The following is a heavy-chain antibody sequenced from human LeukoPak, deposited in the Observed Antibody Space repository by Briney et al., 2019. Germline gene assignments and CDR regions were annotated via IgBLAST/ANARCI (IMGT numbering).Heavy chain of an antibody. J-gene: IGHJ4*02. D-gene: IGHD3-22*01. CDR2: ISSSSSYI. CDR3: ARDLADYYDSSGYYSGFDY. CDR1: GFTFSSYS. Sequence: PGGSLRLSCAASGFTFSSYSMNWVRQAPGKGLEWVSSISSSSSYIYYADSVKGRFTISRDNAKNSLYLQMNSLRAEDTAVYYCARDLADYYDSSGYYSGFDYWGQGTLVTVSS. V-gene: IGHV3-21*01.